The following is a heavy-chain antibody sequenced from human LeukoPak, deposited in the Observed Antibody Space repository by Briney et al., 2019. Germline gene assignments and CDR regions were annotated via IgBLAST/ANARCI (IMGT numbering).Heavy chain of an antibody. V-gene: IGHV3-66*01. CDR1: GFIVSYSY. CDR3: ARDHPSGSEYFQH. CDR2: IYSGGST. Sequence: PGGSLRLSCAASGFIVSYSYMSWVRQARGKGLEWVSLIYSGGSTFYADSVKGRFTISRDNSKNTLYLEMNSLRAEDTAVYYCARDHPSGSEYFQHWGQGTLVTVSS. J-gene: IGHJ1*01. D-gene: IGHD6-6*01.